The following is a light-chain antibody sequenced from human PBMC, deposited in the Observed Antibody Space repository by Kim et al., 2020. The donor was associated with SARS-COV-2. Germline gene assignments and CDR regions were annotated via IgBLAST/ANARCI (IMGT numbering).Light chain of an antibody. V-gene: IGKV3-11*01. CDR2: DAS. CDR1: QSVSSY. CDR3: QQRSFTWT. Sequence: EIVLTQSPATLSLSPGERATLSCRASQSVSSYLAWYQQKPGQAPRLLIYDASTRATGIPARFSGSGSGTDCTLTISSLEPEDFAVYYCQQRSFTWTFGQGTKVDIK. J-gene: IGKJ1*01.